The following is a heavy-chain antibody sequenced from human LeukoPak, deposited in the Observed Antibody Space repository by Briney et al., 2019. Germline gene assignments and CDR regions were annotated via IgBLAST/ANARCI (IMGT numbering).Heavy chain of an antibody. CDR1: GFTFSRYD. V-gene: IGHV3-13*01. D-gene: IGHD4-17*01. CDR3: AKEPDYGDYFDY. CDR2: IGTAGDT. Sequence: GGSLRLSCAASGFTFSRYDMHWVRQATGKGLEWVSAIGTAGDTYYPGSVKGRFTISRDNSKNTLYLQMNSLRAEDTAVYYCAKEPDYGDYFDYWGQGTLVTVSS. J-gene: IGHJ4*02.